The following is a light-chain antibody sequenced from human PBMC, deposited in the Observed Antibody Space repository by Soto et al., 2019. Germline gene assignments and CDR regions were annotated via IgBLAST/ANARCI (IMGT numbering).Light chain of an antibody. V-gene: IGKV1-17*03. J-gene: IGKJ1*01. CDR3: LQHNIYPRT. CDR1: QGIGNY. CDR2: AAS. Sequence: HQTPSVSSISATVDARVIILCLASQGIGNYLGWFQQKPGKVPKRLIYAASSLQSGVPSRFSGSGSGTEFTLTISSLQPEDFATYYCLQHNIYPRTFGPGTKVDIK.